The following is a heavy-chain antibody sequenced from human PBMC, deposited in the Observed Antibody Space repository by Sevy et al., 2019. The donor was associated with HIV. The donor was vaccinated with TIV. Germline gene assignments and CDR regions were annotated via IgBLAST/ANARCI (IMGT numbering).Heavy chain of an antibody. V-gene: IGHV4-39*01. CDR3: ARGQWLVHDY. CDR2: IYYSGST. D-gene: IGHD6-19*01. Sequence: SETLSLTCTVSGGPISSSSYYWGWIRQPPGKGLEWIGSIYYSGSTYYNPSLKSRVTISVDTSKNQFSLKLSSVTAADTAVYYCARGQWLVHDYWGQGTLVTVSS. CDR1: GGPISSSSYY. J-gene: IGHJ4*02.